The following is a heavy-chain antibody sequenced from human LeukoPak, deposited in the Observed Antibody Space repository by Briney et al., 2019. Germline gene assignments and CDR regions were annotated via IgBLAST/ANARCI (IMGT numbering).Heavy chain of an antibody. CDR3: ARYCSGGSCLNWFDP. Sequence: PGGSLRLSCAASGFTFSSYWMSWARQAPGKGLEWVANIKQDGSEKYYVDSVKGRFTISRDNAKNSLYLQMNSLRAEDTAVYYCARYCSGGSCLNWFDPWGQGTLVTVSS. CDR1: GFTFSSYW. D-gene: IGHD2-15*01. CDR2: IKQDGSEK. J-gene: IGHJ5*02. V-gene: IGHV3-7*01.